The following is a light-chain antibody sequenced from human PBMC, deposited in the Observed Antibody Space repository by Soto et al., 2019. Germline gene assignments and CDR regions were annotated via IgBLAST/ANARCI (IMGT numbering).Light chain of an antibody. V-gene: IGLV2-23*02. CDR3: CSSGGSPTYV. Sequence: QSALIQPASVSGSPGQSITISCTGTSSNVGSYKLVSWYQQHPGKAPKLMIFEVNKRPSGVSNRFSGSKSGNTASLTISGLKVEDEADYYCCSSGGSPTYVFGTGTKVTVL. CDR2: EVN. CDR1: SSNVGSYKL. J-gene: IGLJ1*01.